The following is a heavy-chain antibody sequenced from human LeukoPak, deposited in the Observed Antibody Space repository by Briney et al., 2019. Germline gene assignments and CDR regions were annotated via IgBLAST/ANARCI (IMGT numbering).Heavy chain of an antibody. J-gene: IGHJ4*02. D-gene: IGHD3-3*01. CDR1: GGSISSYY. Sequence: SETLSLTCTVSGGSISSYYWSWIRQPPGKGLEWIGEINHSGSTNYNPSLKSRVTISVDASKNQFSLKLSSVTAADTAVYYCARGRAITIFGVVIRSYYFDYWGQGTLVTVSS. CDR3: ARGRAITIFGVVIRSYYFDY. CDR2: INHSGST. V-gene: IGHV4-34*01.